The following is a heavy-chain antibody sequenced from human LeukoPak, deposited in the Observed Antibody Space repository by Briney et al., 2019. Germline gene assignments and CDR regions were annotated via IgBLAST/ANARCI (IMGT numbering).Heavy chain of an antibody. D-gene: IGHD3-22*01. CDR2: IRYDGSNK. J-gene: IGHJ2*01. CDR1: GFTFSSYG. CDR3: AKGSLYDSNGYYHWYFDL. Sequence: GGSLRLSCAASGFTFSSYGMHWVRQAPGKGLEWVAFIRYDGSNKYYADSVKGRFTISRDNSKNTLYLQMTSLRAEDTAVYYCAKGSLYDSNGYYHWYFDLWGRGTLVTVSS. V-gene: IGHV3-30*02.